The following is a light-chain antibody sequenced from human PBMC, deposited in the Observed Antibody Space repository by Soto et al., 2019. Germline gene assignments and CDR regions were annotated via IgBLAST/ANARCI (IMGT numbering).Light chain of an antibody. CDR3: SSYTSSSTLV. V-gene: IGLV2-14*04. J-gene: IGLJ1*01. CDR1: SSDVGGYNY. Sequence: IIRTRTSSDVGGYNYVSWYQQHPGKAPKLMIYDVSNRPSGVSNRFSGSKSGNTASLTISGLQAEDEADYYCSSYTSSSTLVFGTGTKVTVL. CDR2: DVS.